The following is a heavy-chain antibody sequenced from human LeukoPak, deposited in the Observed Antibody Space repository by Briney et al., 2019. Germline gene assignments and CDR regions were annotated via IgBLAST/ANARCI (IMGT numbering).Heavy chain of an antibody. Sequence: ASVKVSCKASGYTFTSYGISWVRQAPGQGLEWMGWISAYNGNTNYAQKLQGRVTMSTDTSMSTGYMELRSLRSDDTAVYYCARGLQETLAWLKALSAFDIWGQGTMVTVSS. CDR3: ARGLQETLAWLKALSAFDI. D-gene: IGHD5-24*01. J-gene: IGHJ3*02. CDR2: ISAYNGNT. V-gene: IGHV1-18*01. CDR1: GYTFTSYG.